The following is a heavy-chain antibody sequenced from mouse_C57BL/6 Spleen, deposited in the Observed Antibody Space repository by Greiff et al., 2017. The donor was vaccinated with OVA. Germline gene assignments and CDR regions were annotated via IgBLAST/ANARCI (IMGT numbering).Heavy chain of an antibody. CDR3: ARAITTVGASGAMDY. V-gene: IGHV5-16*01. D-gene: IGHD1-1*01. J-gene: IGHJ4*01. CDR1: GFTFSDYY. CDR2: INYDGSST. Sequence: EVQLVESEGGLVQPGRSLKLSCTASGFTFSDYYMAWVRQVPETGLEWVANINYDGSSTYYLDSLKSRFIISRDTAKNILYLHMSSLKSEDTATDYCARAITTVGASGAMDYWGQGTSVTVAS.